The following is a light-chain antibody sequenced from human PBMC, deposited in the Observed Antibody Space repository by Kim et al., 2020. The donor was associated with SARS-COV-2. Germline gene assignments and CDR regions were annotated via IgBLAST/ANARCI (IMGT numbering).Light chain of an antibody. J-gene: IGKJ4*01. V-gene: IGKV3-11*01. CDR3: QQRSNWPPLT. Sequence: EIVLTQPPATLSLSPGERATLSCRASQSISNNLAWYQQKPGQAPRLLIYDASNRATGIPARFSGSGSGTDFTLTISSLEPEDFAVYYCQQRSNWPPLTFGGGTKVEIK. CDR1: QSISNN. CDR2: DAS.